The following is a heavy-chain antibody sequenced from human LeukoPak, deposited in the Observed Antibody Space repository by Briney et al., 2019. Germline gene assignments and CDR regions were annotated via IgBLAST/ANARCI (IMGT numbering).Heavy chain of an antibody. CDR1: EYTFTGYY. CDR2: INPNTGGT. J-gene: IGHJ3*02. CDR3: ARDQRYIAVAGYDAFDI. V-gene: IGHV1-2*02. Sequence: SVDVSCKASEYTFTGYYMHWVRQAPGQGLEWMGWINPNTGGTNSAQKFQGRVTMTRDTSISTAYMDLSRLRSDDTAVYYCARDQRYIAVAGYDAFDIWGQGTMVTVSS. D-gene: IGHD6-19*01.